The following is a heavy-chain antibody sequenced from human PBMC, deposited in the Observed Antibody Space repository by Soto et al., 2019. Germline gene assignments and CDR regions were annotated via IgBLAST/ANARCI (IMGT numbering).Heavy chain of an antibody. J-gene: IGHJ4*02. D-gene: IGHD1-1*01. CDR3: AKEQSWKATDY. Sequence: EVQLLESGGGLVQPGGSLRLSCAASGFTFSNYAMSWVRQAPGRGLEWVSIISGTGGSTYYADSVKGRFTISRDNSKNTLYLQMNSMRAEDTALYYCAKEQSWKATDYWGQGTLVTIFS. CDR2: ISGTGGST. V-gene: IGHV3-23*01. CDR1: GFTFSNYA.